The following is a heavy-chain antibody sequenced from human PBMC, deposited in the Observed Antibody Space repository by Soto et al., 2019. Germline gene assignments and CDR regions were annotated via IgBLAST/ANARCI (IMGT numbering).Heavy chain of an antibody. J-gene: IGHJ4*02. V-gene: IGHV4-31*03. D-gene: IGHD2-2*01. Sequence: SETLSLTCTVSGGSISSGGYYWSWIRQHPGKGLEWIGYIYYSGSTSYHPSLKSRVTISVDTSKNQFSLKLSSVTAADTAVYYCARVQRVIVVVPAATIIDYWGQGTLVTVSS. CDR1: GGSISSGGYY. CDR3: ARVQRVIVVVPAATIIDY. CDR2: IYYSGST.